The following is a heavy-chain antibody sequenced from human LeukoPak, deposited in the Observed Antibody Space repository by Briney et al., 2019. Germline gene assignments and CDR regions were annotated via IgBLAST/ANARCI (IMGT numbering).Heavy chain of an antibody. CDR1: GSSFTSCA. Sequence: GASVTVSFTCTGSSFTSCAMHWDRHAPEQRPGGMGWINAGNGNTKYSQKFQSRVTITRDTSARTAYMERSRLRSEDTAVYYCARGGTNTYFDYWGQGTLVTVSS. CDR3: ARGGTNTYFDY. J-gene: IGHJ4*02. V-gene: IGHV1-3*01. CDR2: INAGNGNT. D-gene: IGHD3-16*01.